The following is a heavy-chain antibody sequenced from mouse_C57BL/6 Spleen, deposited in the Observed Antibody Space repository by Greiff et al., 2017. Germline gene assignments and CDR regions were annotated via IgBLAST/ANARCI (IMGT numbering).Heavy chain of an antibody. CDR1: GYTFTSYW. CDR2: IDPSDSYT. V-gene: IGHV1-59*01. J-gene: IGHJ4*01. Sequence: VKLQQPGAELVRPGTSVKLSCKASGYTFTSYWMHWVKQRPGQGLEWIGVIDPSDSYTNYNQKFKGKATLTVDTSSSTAYMQLSSLTSEDSAVYYCARGEGYYGAMDYWGQGTSVTVSS. D-gene: IGHD1-1*01. CDR3: ARGEGYYGAMDY.